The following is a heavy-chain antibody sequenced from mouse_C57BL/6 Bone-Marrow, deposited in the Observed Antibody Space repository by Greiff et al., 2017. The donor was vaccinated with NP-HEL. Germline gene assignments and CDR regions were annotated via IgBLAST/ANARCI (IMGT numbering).Heavy chain of an antibody. Sequence: VHLVESGAELARPGASVKLSCKASGYTFTSYGISWVKQRTGQGLEWIGEIYPRSGNTYYNEKFKGKATLTADKSSSTAYMELRSLTSEDSAVYFCARDGYSYYFDYWGQGTTLTVSS. CDR2: IYPRSGNT. D-gene: IGHD2-3*01. J-gene: IGHJ2*01. CDR3: ARDGYSYYFDY. CDR1: GYTFTSYG. V-gene: IGHV1-81*01.